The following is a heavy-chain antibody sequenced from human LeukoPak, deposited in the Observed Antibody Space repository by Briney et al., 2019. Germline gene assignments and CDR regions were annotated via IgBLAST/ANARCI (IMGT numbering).Heavy chain of an antibody. CDR3: ARETRGLSGSYYVY. J-gene: IGHJ4*02. Sequence: PGGSLRLSCAASGFTLSSYTMNWVRQAPGKGLEWVSSISSSSSYIYYADSVKGRFTISRDNAKNSLYLQMNSLRAEDTAVYYCARETRGLSGSYYVYWGQGTLVTVSS. CDR2: ISSSSSYI. D-gene: IGHD1-26*01. V-gene: IGHV3-21*01. CDR1: GFTLSSYT.